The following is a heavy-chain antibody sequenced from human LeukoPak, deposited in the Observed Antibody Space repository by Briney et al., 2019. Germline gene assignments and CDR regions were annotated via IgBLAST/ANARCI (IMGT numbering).Heavy chain of an antibody. Sequence: GRSLRLSCAASGFTFSSYAMHWVRQAPGKGLEWVAVISYDGSNKYYADSVKGRFTISRDNSKSTLYLQMNSLRAEDTAVYYCARDPSIGAKAAAAGTLNYYYYYMDVWGKGTTVTVSS. J-gene: IGHJ6*03. CDR2: ISYDGSNK. CDR1: GFTFSSYA. CDR3: ARDPSIGAKAAAAGTLNYYYYYMDV. V-gene: IGHV3-30*04. D-gene: IGHD6-13*01.